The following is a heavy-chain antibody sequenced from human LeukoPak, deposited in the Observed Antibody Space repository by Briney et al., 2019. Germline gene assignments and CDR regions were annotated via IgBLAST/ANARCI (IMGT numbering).Heavy chain of an antibody. CDR2: INQDGSEK. Sequence: GGSLRLSCAASGFTFSDYWMSWVRQPPGKGLEWVANINQDGSEKFYVDSVKGRFTVSRDNAKNSLYLQMNSLRAEDTAVYYCARDIVPPAIFWEFWGQGSLVSVSS. D-gene: IGHD2-2*01. J-gene: IGHJ4*02. V-gene: IGHV3-7*05. CDR1: GFTFSDYW. CDR3: ARDIVPPAIFWEF.